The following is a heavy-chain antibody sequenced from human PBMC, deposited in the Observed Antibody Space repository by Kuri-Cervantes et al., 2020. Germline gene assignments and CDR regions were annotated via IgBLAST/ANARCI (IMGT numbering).Heavy chain of an antibody. Sequence: SVKVSCKASGSTFSSYAISWVRQAPGQGLEWMGGIIPIFDSANYAQKFQGRVTITTDESTITSYMELSSLRSEDTAVYYCARPGYSSSWHVFDYWGQGTLVTVSS. D-gene: IGHD6-13*01. CDR2: IIPIFDSA. J-gene: IGHJ4*02. CDR1: GSTFSSYA. V-gene: IGHV1-69*05. CDR3: ARPGYSSSWHVFDY.